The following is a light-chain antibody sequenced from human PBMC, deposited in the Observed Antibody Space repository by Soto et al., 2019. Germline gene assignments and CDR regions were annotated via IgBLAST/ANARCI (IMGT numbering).Light chain of an antibody. CDR3: QEYNSALRGFT. CDR2: AAS. J-gene: IGKJ3*01. Sequence: DIQMTQSPSSLSASVGDRVTITCRASQGISNYLAWYQQKPGKVPKLLIYAASTLQSVVPSRFSGSGSGADFSLTISSLQPEDVATYYCQEYNSALRGFTFGPGTEVDIK. V-gene: IGKV1-27*01. CDR1: QGISNY.